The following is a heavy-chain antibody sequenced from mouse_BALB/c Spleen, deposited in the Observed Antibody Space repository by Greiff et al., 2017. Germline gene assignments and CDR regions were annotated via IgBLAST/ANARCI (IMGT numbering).Heavy chain of an antibody. CDR2: ISYSGST. CDR1: GDSITSGY. J-gene: IGHJ4*01. D-gene: IGHD1-1*01. V-gene: IGHV3-8*02. CDR3: ARSTITTVVDAMDY. Sequence: VQLQQSGPSLVKPSQTLSLTCSVTGDSITSGYWNWIRKFPGNKLEYMGYISYSGSTYYNPSLKSRISITRDTSKNQYYLQLNSVTTEDTATYYCARSTITTVVDAMDYWGQGTSVTVSS.